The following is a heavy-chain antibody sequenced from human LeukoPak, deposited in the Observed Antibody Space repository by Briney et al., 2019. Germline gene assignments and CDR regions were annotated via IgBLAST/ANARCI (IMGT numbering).Heavy chain of an antibody. Sequence: GGSLRLSCAASGFTFSTYAMTWVRQAPGKGLEWVSAVRGSGTDTYYADSVKGRFTISRDNSKNTLYLQMNSLRAEDTAIYYCAKTSRGSSAYDSLFDYWGQGTLVTVSS. J-gene: IGHJ4*02. D-gene: IGHD5-12*01. CDR2: VRGSGTDT. CDR3: AKTSRGSSAYDSLFDY. CDR1: GFTFSTYA. V-gene: IGHV3-23*01.